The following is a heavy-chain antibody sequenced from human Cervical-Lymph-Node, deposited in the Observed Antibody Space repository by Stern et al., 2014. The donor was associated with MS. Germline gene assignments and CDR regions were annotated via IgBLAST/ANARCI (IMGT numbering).Heavy chain of an antibody. CDR1: GDSIRSSDYY. J-gene: IGHJ6*02. V-gene: IGHV4-39*01. CDR3: ARGPPMDV. CDR2: VYDSGST. Sequence: MQLVESGPGLVKPSETLSLTCTVSGDSIRSSDYYWGWIRQPPGKGLECIGSVYDSGSTYYSPPQRSRITISLDTSKNHSSLTLRSVTAADAAVYYCARGPPMDVWGQGTTVIVSS.